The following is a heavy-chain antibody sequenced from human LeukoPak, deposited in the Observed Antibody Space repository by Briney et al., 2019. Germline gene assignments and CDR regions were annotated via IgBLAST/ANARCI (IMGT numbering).Heavy chain of an antibody. Sequence: PGGSLRLSCAASGFTFSSYGMHWVRQAPGKGLEWVANIKQDGSEKYYVDSVKGRFTISRDNAKNSLYLQMNSLRAEDTAVYYCARVYGVRGDSSGPAGYWGQGTLVTVSS. CDR3: ARVYGVRGDSSGPAGY. V-gene: IGHV3-7*01. D-gene: IGHD3-22*01. J-gene: IGHJ4*02. CDR2: IKQDGSEK. CDR1: GFTFSSYG.